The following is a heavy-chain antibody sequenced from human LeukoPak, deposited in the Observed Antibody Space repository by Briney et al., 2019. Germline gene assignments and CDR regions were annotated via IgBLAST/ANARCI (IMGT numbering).Heavy chain of an antibody. D-gene: IGHD1-14*01. J-gene: IGHJ2*01. V-gene: IGHV4-61*02. Sequence: PSETLSLTCTVSGGSISSGSYYWSWIRQPAGRGLEWIGRIYTSGSTNYNPSLKSRVTISVDTSKNQFSLKLSSVTAADTAVYYCARAGSWYFDLWGRGTLVTGSS. CDR1: GGSISSGSYY. CDR2: IYTSGST. CDR3: ARAGSWYFDL.